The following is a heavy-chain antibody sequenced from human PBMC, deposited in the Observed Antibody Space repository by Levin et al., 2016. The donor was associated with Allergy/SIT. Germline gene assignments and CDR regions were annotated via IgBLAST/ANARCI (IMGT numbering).Heavy chain of an antibody. J-gene: IGHJ2*01. V-gene: IGHV5-51*01. CDR2: IWPGDSDT. CDR3: ARPPRGNGTVTYWYFDL. CDR1: GYTFTNHW. D-gene: IGHD1-26*01. Sequence: GESLKISCKASGYTFTNHWIAWVRQMPGKGLEWLGIIWPGDSDTRYSPSFQGHVTISADKSINTAYLQWSSLKASDTALYYCARPPRGNGTVTYWYFDLWGRGTLVTVSS.